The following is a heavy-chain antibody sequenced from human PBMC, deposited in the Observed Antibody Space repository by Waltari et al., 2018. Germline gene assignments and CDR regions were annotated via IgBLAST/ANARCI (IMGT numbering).Heavy chain of an antibody. CDR3: ARDVHIAAAGTNFDY. CDR2: ISYDGSNK. CDR1: GFTFSSYA. D-gene: IGHD6-13*01. J-gene: IGHJ4*02. Sequence: QVQLVESGGGVVQPGRSLRLSCAASGFTFSSYAMHWVRQAPGKGLEWVAVISYDGSNKYYAVSVKGRFTISRDNSKNTLYLQMNSLRAEDTAVYYCARDVHIAAAGTNFDYWGQGTLVTVSS. V-gene: IGHV3-30*01.